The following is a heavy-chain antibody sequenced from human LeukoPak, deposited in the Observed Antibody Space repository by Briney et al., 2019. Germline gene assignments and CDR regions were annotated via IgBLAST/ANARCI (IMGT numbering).Heavy chain of an antibody. CDR3: AKSRGIVGATRNFDY. Sequence: GGSLRLSCAASGFTFSSYAMSWVRQAPGKGLEWVSAISGSGGSTYYADSVKGRFTISRDNSKNTLYLQMNSLRAEDTAVYYCAKSRGIVGATRNFDYWGQGTLVTVSS. V-gene: IGHV3-23*01. J-gene: IGHJ4*02. CDR2: ISGSGGST. D-gene: IGHD1-26*01. CDR1: GFTFSSYA.